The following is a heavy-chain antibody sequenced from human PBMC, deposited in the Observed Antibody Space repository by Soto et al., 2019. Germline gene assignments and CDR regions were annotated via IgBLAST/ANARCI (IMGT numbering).Heavy chain of an antibody. CDR1: GFTFSSYA. CDR3: ARDLSTLRPRLDY. Sequence: QVQLVESGGGVVQPGRSLRLSCAASGFTFSSYAMHWVRQAPGKGLEWVAVIWYDGSNKYYADSVKGRFTISRDNSKNTLYLQMNSLRAEDTAVYYCARDLSTLRPRLDYWGQGTLVTVSS. J-gene: IGHJ4*02. V-gene: IGHV3-33*08. CDR2: IWYDGSNK.